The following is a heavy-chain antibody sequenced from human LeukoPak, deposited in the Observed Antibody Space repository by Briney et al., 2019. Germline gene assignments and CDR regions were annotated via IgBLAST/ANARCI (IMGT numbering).Heavy chain of an antibody. Sequence: ASVKVSCKASGYTFTSYDINLVRQATGQGLEWMGWMNPNSGNTGYAQKFQGRVTMTRNPSISTAYMELSSLRSEDTAVYYCAWGKYSYGTAYYYYYYMDVWGKGTTVTVSS. V-gene: IGHV1-8*01. CDR1: GYTFTSYD. CDR2: MNPNSGNT. CDR3: AWGKYSYGTAYYYYYYMDV. J-gene: IGHJ6*03. D-gene: IGHD5-18*01.